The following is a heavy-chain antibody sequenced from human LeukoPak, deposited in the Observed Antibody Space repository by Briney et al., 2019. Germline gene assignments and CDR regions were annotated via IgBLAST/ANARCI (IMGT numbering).Heavy chain of an antibody. J-gene: IGHJ4*02. CDR3: AKSGYNRFDY. D-gene: IGHD5-24*01. Sequence: GGSLRLSCAASGLTFSSSAMSWVRQAPGKGLEWVSNISGSGSGGSTYYADSVKGRFTISRDNSKNTLYLQMNSLRAEDTAVYYCAKSGYNRFDYWGQGTLVSVSS. V-gene: IGHV3-23*01. CDR2: ISGSGSGGST. CDR1: GLTFSSSA.